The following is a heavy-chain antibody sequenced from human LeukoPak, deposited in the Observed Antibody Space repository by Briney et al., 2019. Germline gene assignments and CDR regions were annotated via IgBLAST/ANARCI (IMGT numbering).Heavy chain of an antibody. V-gene: IGHV3-23*01. CDR2: ISGSGGST. Sequence: PGGSLRLSCAASGFTFSSYAMSWVRQAPGKGLEWVSAISGSGGSTYYADSVKGRFTISRDNSKNTLYLQMNSLRAEDTAVYYCAKDTSSGWYGNPPLIFDYWGQGTLVTVSS. D-gene: IGHD6-19*01. CDR3: AKDTSSGWYGNPPLIFDY. CDR1: GFTFSSYA. J-gene: IGHJ4*02.